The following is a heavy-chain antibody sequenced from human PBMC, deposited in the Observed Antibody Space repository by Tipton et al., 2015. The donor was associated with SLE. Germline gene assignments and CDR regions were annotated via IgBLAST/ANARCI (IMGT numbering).Heavy chain of an antibody. V-gene: IGHV4-31*03. Sequence: LRLSCTVSGGSISSGGYYWSWIRQHPGKGLEWIGYIYYSGSTYYNPSLKSRVTISVDTSKNQFSLKLRSVTASATAVYYCAGGGVDGDSDVDYWGQGTLVTVSS. CDR3: AGGGVDGDSDVDY. J-gene: IGHJ4*02. CDR1: GGSISSGGYY. D-gene: IGHD4-17*01. CDR2: IYYSGST.